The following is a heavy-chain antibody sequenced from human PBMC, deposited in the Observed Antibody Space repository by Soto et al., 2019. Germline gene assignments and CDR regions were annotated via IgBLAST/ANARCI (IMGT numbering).Heavy chain of an antibody. J-gene: IGHJ4*02. CDR2: INPNSGGT. CDR3: ARVLFHRGKVVVAATPLGY. V-gene: IGHV1-2*04. D-gene: IGHD2-15*01. CDR1: GYTFTGYY. Sequence: QVQLVQSGAEVKKPGASVKVSCKASGYTFTGYYMHWVRQAPGQGLEWMGWINPNSGGTNYAQKFQGWVPMTRETSIGTADMELSRLRSDDTAVYYCARVLFHRGKVVVAATPLGYWGQGTLVTVSS.